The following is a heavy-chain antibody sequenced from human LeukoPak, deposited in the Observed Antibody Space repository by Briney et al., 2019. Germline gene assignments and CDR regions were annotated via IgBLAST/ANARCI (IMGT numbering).Heavy chain of an antibody. CDR3: ARTTVTNLYYYGMDV. J-gene: IGHJ6*02. Sequence: GGSLRLSCAASGFTFSSYWMHWVRQAPGKGLVWVSRINSDGSSTSYADSVKGRFTISRDNAKNTLYLQMNSLRAEDTTVYYCARTTVTNLYYYGMDVWGQGTTVTVSS. D-gene: IGHD4-17*01. CDR2: INSDGSST. CDR1: GFTFSSYW. V-gene: IGHV3-74*01.